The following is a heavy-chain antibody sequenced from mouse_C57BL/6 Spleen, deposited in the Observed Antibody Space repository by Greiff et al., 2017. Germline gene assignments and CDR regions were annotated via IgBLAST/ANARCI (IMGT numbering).Heavy chain of an antibody. D-gene: IGHD1-1*02. CDR3: ARSFDYSAWFAY. V-gene: IGHV1-69*01. Sequence: QFQLQQPGAELVMPGASVNLPCKASGYTFTSYWMHWVKQRPGQGLEWFGEIDPSDSYTNYNQKFKGKSPFTVDKSSSTAYMQLSSMTSEASAVYYCARSFDYSAWFAYWGQGTLVTVSA. J-gene: IGHJ3*01. CDR1: GYTFTSYW. CDR2: IDPSDSYT.